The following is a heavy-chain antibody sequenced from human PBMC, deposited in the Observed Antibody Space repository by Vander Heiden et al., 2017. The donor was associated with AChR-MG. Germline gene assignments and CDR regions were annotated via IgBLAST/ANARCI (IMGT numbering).Heavy chain of an antibody. Sequence: EVQLVASGGGLLQPGRSLRLSCAASGFTFSSSSMNWVRQAPGKGLEWVSYISSSSSTINYADSVKGRFTISRDNAKISLYLQMNSLRDEDTAVYYCARNNGSGRYGFDIWGQGTMVTVSS. V-gene: IGHV3-48*02. CDR3: ARNNGSGRYGFDI. CDR2: ISSSSSTI. J-gene: IGHJ3*02. D-gene: IGHD3-10*01. CDR1: GFTFSSSS.